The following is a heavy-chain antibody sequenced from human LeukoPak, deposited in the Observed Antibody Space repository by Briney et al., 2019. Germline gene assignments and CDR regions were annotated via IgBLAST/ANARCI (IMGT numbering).Heavy chain of an antibody. CDR2: MNPNSGNA. J-gene: IGHJ4*02. Sequence: ASVKVSCKASGYTFTSYDISWVRLATGQGLEWMGWMNPNSGNAGYAQRFQGRVTMTRNNSISTAYMELTSLRSEDTAVYYCGRPLQRGSWTQRALDYWGQGTLVTVSS. CDR1: GYTFTSYD. D-gene: IGHD3-10*01. CDR3: GRPLQRGSWTQRALDY. V-gene: IGHV1-8*01.